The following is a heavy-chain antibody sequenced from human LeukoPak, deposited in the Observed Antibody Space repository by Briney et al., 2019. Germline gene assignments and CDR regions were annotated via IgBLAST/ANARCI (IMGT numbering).Heavy chain of an antibody. D-gene: IGHD1-26*01. CDR2: IYYSGST. Sequence: PSETLSLTCTVSGGSITSYHYSWIRQPPGKGLEWVGYIYYSGSTNYNPSLKSRVTISVDTSKNQFSLKLSSVTAADTAVYYCARGGSGTYYHYWGQGTLVTVSS. CDR3: ARGGSGTYYHY. CDR1: GGSITSYH. V-gene: IGHV4-59*01. J-gene: IGHJ4*02.